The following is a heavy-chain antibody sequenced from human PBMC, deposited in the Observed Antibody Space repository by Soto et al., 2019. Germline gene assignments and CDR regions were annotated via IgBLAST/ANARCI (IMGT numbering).Heavy chain of an antibody. Sequence: SLKLSCRGSGYSFTSYWISWVRQMPGKGLEWMGRIDPSDSYTNYSPSFQGHVTISADKSISTAYLQWSSLKASDTAMYYCARHPRKYSSGPRFGYGMDVWGQGTTVTVSS. D-gene: IGHD6-19*01. CDR1: GYSFTSYW. J-gene: IGHJ6*02. CDR2: IDPSDSYT. V-gene: IGHV5-10-1*01. CDR3: ARHPRKYSSGPRFGYGMDV.